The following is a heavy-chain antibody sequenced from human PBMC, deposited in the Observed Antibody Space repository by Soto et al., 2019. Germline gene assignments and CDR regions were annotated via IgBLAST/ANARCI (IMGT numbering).Heavy chain of an antibody. CDR1: GGTFSSYA. Sequence: SVKVSCKASGGTFSSYAISWVRQAPGQGLEWMGGIIPIFGTANYAQKFQGRVTITADESTSTAHMELSSLRSEDTAVYYCARDRGDKWKMAPAGWFDPWGQGTLVTVSS. V-gene: IGHV1-69*13. J-gene: IGHJ5*02. CDR2: IIPIFGTA. CDR3: ARDRGDKWKMAPAGWFDP. D-gene: IGHD1-1*01.